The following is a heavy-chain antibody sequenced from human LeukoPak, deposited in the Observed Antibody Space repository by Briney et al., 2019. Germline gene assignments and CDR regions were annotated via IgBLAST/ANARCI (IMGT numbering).Heavy chain of an antibody. V-gene: IGHV3-48*03. CDR2: ISSSGSTI. CDR1: GFTFSSYE. J-gene: IGHJ3*02. D-gene: IGHD1-26*01. Sequence: GGSLRLSRAASGFTFSSYEMNWVRQAPGKGLEWVSYISSSGSTIYYADSVKGRFTISRGNSKNTLYLQMNSLRAEDTAVYYCAKDRLSGSYYDGAFDIWGQGTMVTVSS. CDR3: AKDRLSGSYYDGAFDI.